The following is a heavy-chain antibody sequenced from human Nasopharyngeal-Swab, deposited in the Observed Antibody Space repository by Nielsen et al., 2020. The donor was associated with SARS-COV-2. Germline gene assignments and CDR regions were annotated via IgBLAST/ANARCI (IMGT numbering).Heavy chain of an antibody. D-gene: IGHD5-18*01. Sequence: ASVKVSCKASGYTFTGYYMHWVRQAPGQGLEWMGRINPNSGGTNYAQKFQGRVTMTRDTSISTAYMELSRLRSDDTAVYYCASTDTVMERSPFDPWGQGTLVTVSS. V-gene: IGHV1-2*06. CDR2: INPNSGGT. CDR1: GYTFTGYY. J-gene: IGHJ5*02. CDR3: ASTDTVMERSPFDP.